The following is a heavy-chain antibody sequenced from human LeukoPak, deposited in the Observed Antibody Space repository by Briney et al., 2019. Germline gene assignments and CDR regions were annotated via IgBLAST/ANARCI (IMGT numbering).Heavy chain of an antibody. J-gene: IGHJ4*02. V-gene: IGHV3-23*01. CDR2: ISDGGSRT. CDR1: GITLSNYV. CDR3: ASRNPYDVVVPAASYYIDY. Sequence: GGSLRLSCAVSGITLSNYVMSWVRQAPGKGQEWVAGISDGGSRTHYADSVKGRVTISTDPPKNTLYLQMNSLRAADTAVYYCASRNPYDVVVPAASYYIDYWGQGTLVTVSS. D-gene: IGHD2-2*01.